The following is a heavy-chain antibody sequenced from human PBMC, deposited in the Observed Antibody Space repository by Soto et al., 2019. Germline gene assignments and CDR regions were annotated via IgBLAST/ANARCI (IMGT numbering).Heavy chain of an antibody. V-gene: IGHV3-30*04. D-gene: IGHD3-10*01. Sequence: QVQLVESGGGVVQPGRSLRLSCAASGLTFINYNMHWVRQAPGKGLEWVAVISYDGSITKYADSVKGRFTISRDNSKNTMFLQMDCVRATETGMYYCERDPGARLSPTYGSGYWGQGNLVIVSS. CDR1: GLTFINYN. CDR2: ISYDGSIT. CDR3: ERDPGARLSPTYGSGY. J-gene: IGHJ4*01.